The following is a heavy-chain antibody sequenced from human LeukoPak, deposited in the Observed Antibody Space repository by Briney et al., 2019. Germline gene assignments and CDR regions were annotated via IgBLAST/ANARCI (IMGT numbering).Heavy chain of an antibody. CDR3: ARASRSRTADFDY. J-gene: IGHJ4*02. V-gene: IGHV3-13*01. CDR1: GFTFSSYD. D-gene: IGHD1-1*01. Sequence: GGSLRLSCAASGFTFSSYDMHWVRQVTGKGLEWVSGIGTAGDTYHLDSVKGRFAISRENAKNSLYLQMNSLRAGDTAVYYCARASRSRTADFDYWGQGTLVTVSS. CDR2: IGTAGDT.